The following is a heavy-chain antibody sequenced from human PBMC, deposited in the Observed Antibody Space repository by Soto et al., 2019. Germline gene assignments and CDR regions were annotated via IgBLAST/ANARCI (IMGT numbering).Heavy chain of an antibody. CDR2: ISGSGGST. Sequence: EVQLLESGGGLVQPGGSLRLSCAASGFTFSSYAMSWVRQAPGKGREWVSAISGSGGSTYYADSVKGRFTISRDNSKNALYLQMNSLRAEDTAVYYCAKRNRDYYGMDVWGQGTTVTVSS. J-gene: IGHJ6*02. CDR3: AKRNRDYYGMDV. V-gene: IGHV3-23*01. D-gene: IGHD1-1*01. CDR1: GFTFSSYA.